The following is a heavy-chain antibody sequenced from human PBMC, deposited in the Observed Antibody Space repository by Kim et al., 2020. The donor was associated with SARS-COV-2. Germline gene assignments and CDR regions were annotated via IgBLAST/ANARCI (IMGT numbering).Heavy chain of an antibody. CDR3: AKGIGSNPFVFDY. D-gene: IGHD3-3*01. V-gene: IGHV3-23*01. CDR1: GFTFSSYA. J-gene: IGHJ4*02. Sequence: GGSLRLSCAASGFTFSSYAMSWVRQAPGKGLEWVSGIGGSGGSTYYADSVKGRFTISRDNSKNPRYLQMNSLTAEDTALYYCAKGIGSNPFVFDYWGQGTLVTSSS. CDR2: IGGSGGST.